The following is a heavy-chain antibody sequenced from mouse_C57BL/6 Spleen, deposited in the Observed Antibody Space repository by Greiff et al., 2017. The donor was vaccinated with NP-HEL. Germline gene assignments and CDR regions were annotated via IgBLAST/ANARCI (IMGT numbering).Heavy chain of an antibody. D-gene: IGHD1-1*01. V-gene: IGHV1-54*01. Sequence: VQLQQSGAELVRPGTSVKVSCKASGYAFTNYLIEWVKQRPGQGLEWIGVINPGSGGTNYNEKFKGKAKLTADKSSSTAYMQLSSLTSEDSAVYCCARAGITTVVPFAYWGQGTLVTVSA. CDR1: GYAFTNYL. J-gene: IGHJ3*01. CDR2: INPGSGGT. CDR3: ARAGITTVVPFAY.